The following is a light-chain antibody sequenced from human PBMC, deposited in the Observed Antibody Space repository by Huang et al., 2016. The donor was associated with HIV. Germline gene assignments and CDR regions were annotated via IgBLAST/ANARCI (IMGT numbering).Light chain of an antibody. V-gene: IGKV4-1*01. Sequence: IVMTQSLDSLVVSLGERATINCTSSQRVLYSSNNRNYLAWYQHKPGQPPKLLIYWASTRESGVPDRFSGSGSGTDFTLTISSLQAEDVAVYCCQQYYSSPLTFGGGTKVEIK. CDR3: QQYYSSPLT. CDR1: QRVLYSSNNRNY. CDR2: WAS. J-gene: IGKJ4*01.